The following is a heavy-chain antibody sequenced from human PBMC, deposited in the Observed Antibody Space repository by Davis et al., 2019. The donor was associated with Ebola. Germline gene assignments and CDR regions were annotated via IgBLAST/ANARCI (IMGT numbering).Heavy chain of an antibody. Sequence: TFQGRVTITRDTSASTAYMELRSLRSDDTAVYYCARSITMIEPGWFDPWGQGTLVTVSS. V-gene: IGHV1-3*01. CDR3: ARSITMIEPGWFDP. J-gene: IGHJ5*02. D-gene: IGHD3-22*01.